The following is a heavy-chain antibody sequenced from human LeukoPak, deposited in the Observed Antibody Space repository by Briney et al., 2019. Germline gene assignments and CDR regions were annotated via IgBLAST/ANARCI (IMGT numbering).Heavy chain of an antibody. V-gene: IGHV3-23*01. CDR2: ISGSGGST. Sequence: GRSLRLSCAASGFTFSSYAMSWVRQAPGKGLEWVSAISGSGGSTYYADSVKGRFTISRDNSKNTLYLQMNSLRAEDTAVYYCAKDPAEYSSTLGWFDPWGQGTLVTVSS. J-gene: IGHJ5*02. CDR1: GFTFSSYA. D-gene: IGHD6-13*01. CDR3: AKDPAEYSSTLGWFDP.